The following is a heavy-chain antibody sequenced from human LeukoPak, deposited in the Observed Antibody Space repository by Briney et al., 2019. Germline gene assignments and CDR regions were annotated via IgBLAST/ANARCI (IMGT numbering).Heavy chain of an antibody. D-gene: IGHD3-22*01. CDR3: AKGDYYDSSGYYPQGFDY. CDR1: GFTFDDYA. V-gene: IGHV3-9*01. Sequence: PGGSLRLSCAASGFTFDDYAMHWVRQAPGKGLEWVSGISWNSGSIGYADSVKGRFTISRDNAKNSLYLQMNSLRAEDTALYYCAKGDYYDSSGYYPQGFDYWGQGTLVTVSS. CDR2: ISWNSGSI. J-gene: IGHJ4*02.